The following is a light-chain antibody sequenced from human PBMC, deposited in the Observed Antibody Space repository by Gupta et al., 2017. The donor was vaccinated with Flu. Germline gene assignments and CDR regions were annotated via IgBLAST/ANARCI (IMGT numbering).Light chain of an antibody. Sequence: IQMTHSPSTLSAFIGDRVTITCRASQSISSWLAWYQQQPGNAPKLLIYKASTLESGVPSRFGGRGSRTETTLTISRVQPDDFAYYCWQHCNTYSRTFGRGTKVEIK. CDR1: QSISSW. J-gene: IGKJ1*01. CDR3: QHCNTYSRT. CDR2: KAS. V-gene: IGKV1-5*03.